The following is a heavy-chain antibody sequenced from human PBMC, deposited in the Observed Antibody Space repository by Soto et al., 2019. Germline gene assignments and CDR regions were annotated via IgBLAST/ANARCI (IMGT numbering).Heavy chain of an antibody. V-gene: IGHV3-30*18. CDR1: GFTFSGYG. J-gene: IGHJ4*02. CDR2: ISYDGSKK. D-gene: IGHD1-26*01. CDR3: AKEKGSYYLDY. Sequence: QVQLVESGGGVVQPGRSLRLPCAASGFTFSGYGMYWVRQAPGKGLEWVAVISYDGSKKYYADSVKGRFTVSRDNSKNTLYLQMNSLRAEDTAVYFCAKEKGSYYLDYWGQGTLVTVSS.